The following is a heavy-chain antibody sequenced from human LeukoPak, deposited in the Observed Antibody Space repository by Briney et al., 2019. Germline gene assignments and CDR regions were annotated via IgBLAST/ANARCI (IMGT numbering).Heavy chain of an antibody. CDR3: ARDGYGDRSFDY. Sequence: ASVKVSCKASGYTFTSNYMHWVRQAPGQGLEWMGWISAYNGNTNYAQKLQGRVTMTTDTSTSTAYMELRSLRSDDTTVYYCARDGYGDRSFDYWGQGTLVTVSS. V-gene: IGHV1-18*04. CDR1: GYTFTSNY. D-gene: IGHD4-17*01. J-gene: IGHJ4*02. CDR2: ISAYNGNT.